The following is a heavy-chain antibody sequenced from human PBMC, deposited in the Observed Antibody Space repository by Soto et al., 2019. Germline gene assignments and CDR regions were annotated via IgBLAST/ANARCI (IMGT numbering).Heavy chain of an antibody. J-gene: IGHJ4*02. CDR1: GFTFRDYY. CDR3: AKEIRPPGIHFGS. D-gene: IGHD6-13*01. CDR2: ISPDGGNV. Sequence: QVQLVASGGGLVNPGGSLRLSCAASGFTFRDYYMTWLRHAPGKGLEWVSYISPDGGNVYYADSVKGRFTISRDNAKNSLYLQMHNLGAEATAFYYGAKEIRPPGIHFGSWGQATQVTVSS. V-gene: IGHV3-11*01.